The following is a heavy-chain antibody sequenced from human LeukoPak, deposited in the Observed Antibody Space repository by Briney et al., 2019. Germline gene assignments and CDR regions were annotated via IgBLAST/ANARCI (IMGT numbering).Heavy chain of an antibody. CDR2: INPNSGGT. Sequence: ASVKVSCKASGYTFTGYYMHWVRQAPGQGLEWMGWINPNSGGTNYAQKFQGRVTMTRDTSISTAYMELSRLRSDDTAVYYCARDEGLRFLEWFPFDYWGQGTLVTVSS. J-gene: IGHJ4*02. V-gene: IGHV1-2*02. CDR1: GYTFTGYY. CDR3: ARDEGLRFLEWFPFDY. D-gene: IGHD3-3*01.